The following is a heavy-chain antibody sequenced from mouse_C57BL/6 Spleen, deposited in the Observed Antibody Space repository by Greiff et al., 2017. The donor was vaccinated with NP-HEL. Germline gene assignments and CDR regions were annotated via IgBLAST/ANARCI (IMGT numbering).Heavy chain of an antibody. V-gene: IGHV3-6*01. CDR1: GYSITSGYY. CDR2: ISYDGSN. Sequence: EVQLVESGPGLVKPSQSLSLTCSVTGYSITSGYYWNWIRQFPGNKLEWMGYISYDGSNNYNPSLKNRISITRDTSKNQFFLKLKSVTTEDAATYYCARDGPYFDYWGQGTTLTVSS. J-gene: IGHJ2*01. CDR3: ARDGPYFDY.